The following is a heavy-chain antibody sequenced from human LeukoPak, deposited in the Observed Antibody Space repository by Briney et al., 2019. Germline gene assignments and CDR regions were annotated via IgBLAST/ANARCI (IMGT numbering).Heavy chain of an antibody. CDR2: VYHTGSS. V-gene: IGHV4-38-2*02. D-gene: IGHD1-26*01. CDR1: DHAISSGYY. J-gene: IGHJ4*02. CDR3: ARDRQELFDY. Sequence: SETLSLTCVVSDHAISSGYYWAWIRQSPGKGLEWIGSVYHTGSSYNNPSLRTRLTISADTSKNQFSLTLKSVTAADTAVYYCARDRQELFDYWGRGTLVTVSS.